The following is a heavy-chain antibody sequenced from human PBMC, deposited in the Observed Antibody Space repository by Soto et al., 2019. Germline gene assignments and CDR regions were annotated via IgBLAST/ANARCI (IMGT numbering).Heavy chain of an antibody. CDR1: GFTITSSA. CDR2: TGISGRTT. J-gene: IGHJ4*02. D-gene: IGHD1-20*01. CDR3: ATVHNTSRSFDY. V-gene: IGHV3-23*01. Sequence: SGGSLRLSCAASGFTITSSAMSWVRQAPGKGLEWVSTTGISGRTTYYADSVKGRFTVSRDDSKNTLDLQMSSLRAEDTAVYYCATVHNTSRSFDYWGQGTPVTVS.